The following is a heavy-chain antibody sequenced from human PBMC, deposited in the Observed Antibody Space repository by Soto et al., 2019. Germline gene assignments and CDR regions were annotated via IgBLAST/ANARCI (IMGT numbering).Heavy chain of an antibody. D-gene: IGHD5-12*01. V-gene: IGHV1-69*06. CDR2: IIPIFGTA. Sequence: SVKVSCKASGGTFSSYAISWVRQAPGQGLEWMGGIIPIFGTANYAQKFQGRVMITADKSTSTAYMELSSLRSEDTAVYYCARFRYKSTRDGYNLAYFDYWGQGTLVTVSS. J-gene: IGHJ4*02. CDR3: ARFRYKSTRDGYNLAYFDY. CDR1: GGTFSSYA.